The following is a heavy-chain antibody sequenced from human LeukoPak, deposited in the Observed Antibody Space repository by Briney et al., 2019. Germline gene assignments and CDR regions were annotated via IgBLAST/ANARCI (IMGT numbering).Heavy chain of an antibody. J-gene: IGHJ4*02. CDR3: ARLSRITMVRGVMGYFDY. V-gene: IGHV4-38-2*01. Sequence: PSETLSLTCAVSGYSISSGYYWGWIRQPPGKGLEWIGSIYHSGSTYYNPSLKSRVTISVDTSKNQFSLKLSSVTAADTAVYYCARLSRITMVRGVMGYFDYWGQGTLVTASS. CDR1: GYSISSGYY. D-gene: IGHD3-10*01. CDR2: IYHSGST.